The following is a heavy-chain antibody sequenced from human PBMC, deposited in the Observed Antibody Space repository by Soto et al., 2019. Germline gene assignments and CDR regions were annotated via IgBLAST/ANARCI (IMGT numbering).Heavy chain of an antibody. V-gene: IGHV6-1*01. CDR2: TYYGSKWYT. J-gene: IGHJ4*02. D-gene: IGHD5-12*01. Sequence: SQTLSLTCDISGDSVSSKNAAWSWIRQSPSRGLEWLGRTYYGSKWYTDYAGSLKSRVTINADTSKNQFSLQLNSVTPEDTAIYYCARAYSAYDSNFDFWGQGTLVTVSS. CDR1: GDSVSSKNAA. CDR3: ARAYSAYDSNFDF.